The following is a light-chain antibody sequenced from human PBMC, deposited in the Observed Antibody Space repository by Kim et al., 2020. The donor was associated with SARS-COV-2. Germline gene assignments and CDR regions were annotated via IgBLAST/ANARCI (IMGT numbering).Light chain of an antibody. J-gene: IGLJ3*02. V-gene: IGLV3-19*01. CDR2: GKN. CDR1: SLRSYY. CDR3: NSRDSSGNHLNWV. Sequence: SSELTQDPAVSVALGQTVRITCQGDSLRSYYASWYQQKPGQAPVLVIYGKNNRPSGIPDRFSGSRSGNTASLTITGAQAEDEADYYCNSRDSSGNHLNWV.